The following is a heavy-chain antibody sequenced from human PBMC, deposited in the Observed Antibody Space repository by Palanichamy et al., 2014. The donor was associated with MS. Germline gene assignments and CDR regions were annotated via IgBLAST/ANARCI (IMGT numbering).Heavy chain of an antibody. CDR3: ARGGCSSTSCYRGWFDP. V-gene: IGHV1-3*01. J-gene: IGHJ5*02. D-gene: IGHD2-2*01. CDR2: INAGNGNT. Sequence: QVQLVQSGAEVKKPGLSEGSCKASGYTFTNYAMHWVRQAPGQRLEWMGWINAGNGNTKYSQKFQGRVTITRDTSASTAYMELSSLRSEDTAVYYCARGGCSSTSCYRGWFDPWGQGTLVTVSS. CDR1: GYTFTNYA.